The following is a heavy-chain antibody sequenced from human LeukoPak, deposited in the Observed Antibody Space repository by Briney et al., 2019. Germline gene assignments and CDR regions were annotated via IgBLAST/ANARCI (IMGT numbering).Heavy chain of an antibody. V-gene: IGHV3-23*01. CDR2: ISGSGGST. Sequence: PGGSLRLSCAASGFTFSSYAMSWVRQAPGKGLEWVSAISGSGGSTYYADSVKGRFTISRDNSKNTLYLQMNSLRAEDTAVYYCVKVMTRTMVRGVPPSDYWGQGTLVTVSS. D-gene: IGHD3-10*01. CDR3: VKVMTRTMVRGVPPSDY. CDR1: GFTFSSYA. J-gene: IGHJ4*02.